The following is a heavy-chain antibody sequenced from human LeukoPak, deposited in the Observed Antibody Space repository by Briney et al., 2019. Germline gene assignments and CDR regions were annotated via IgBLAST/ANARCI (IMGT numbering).Heavy chain of an antibody. D-gene: IGHD1-26*01. CDR1: GFTLSSYA. CDR2: ISVSGNT. J-gene: IGHJ4*02. CDR3: AREGSSGSYRRYYFDY. V-gene: IGHV3-21*01. Sequence: GGSLRLSCAASGFTLSSYAMSWVRQGPGKGLEWVSAISVSGNTYHADSVKGRFTISRDNAKNSLYLQMNSLRAEDTAVYYCAREGSSGSYRRYYFDYWGQGTLVTVSP.